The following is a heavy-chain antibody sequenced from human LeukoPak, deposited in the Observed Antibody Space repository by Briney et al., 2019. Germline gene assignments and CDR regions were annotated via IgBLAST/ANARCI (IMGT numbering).Heavy chain of an antibody. CDR3: ARVAGIESFDY. Sequence: SETLSLTCAVYGGSLSGYYWSWIRQPPGKGLEWIGEINHSGSTNYNPSLKSRVTISVDTSKNQFSLKLSSVTAADTAVYYCARVAGIESFDYWGQGTLVTVSS. CDR2: INHSGST. J-gene: IGHJ4*02. V-gene: IGHV4-34*01. CDR1: GGSLSGYY.